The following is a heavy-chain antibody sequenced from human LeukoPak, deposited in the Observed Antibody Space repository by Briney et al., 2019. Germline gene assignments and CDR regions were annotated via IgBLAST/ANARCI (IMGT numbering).Heavy chain of an antibody. CDR3: AKGSGYYFGSGTYYFDY. CDR1: GFSFSDYA. V-gene: IGHV3-23*01. J-gene: IGHJ4*02. CDR2: ISGSSGST. D-gene: IGHD3-10*01. Sequence: GGSLRLSXAASGFSFSDYAMSWVRQAPGKGLEWVSVISGSSGSTYYADSVKGRFTISRDNSKNTLYLQMNSLRAEDTAVYYCAKGSGYYFGSGTYYFDYWGQGTLVTVSS.